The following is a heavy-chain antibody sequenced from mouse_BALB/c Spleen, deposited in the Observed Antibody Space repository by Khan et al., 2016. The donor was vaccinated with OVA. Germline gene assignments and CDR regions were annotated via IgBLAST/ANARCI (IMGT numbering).Heavy chain of an antibody. CDR3: ARSPYGNFAY. CDR2: ISSDGDYN. Sequence: EVELVESGGGLVKPGGSPKLSCAASGFTFSTYAMSWVRQTPEKRLEWVATISSDGDYNYFPDNVTGRFTISRDNAKNTLCLQMTSLRSEDTAMYYCARSPYGNFAYWGQGTLVTVSA. CDR1: GFTFSTYA. V-gene: IGHV5-9-3*01. D-gene: IGHD2-1*01. J-gene: IGHJ3*01.